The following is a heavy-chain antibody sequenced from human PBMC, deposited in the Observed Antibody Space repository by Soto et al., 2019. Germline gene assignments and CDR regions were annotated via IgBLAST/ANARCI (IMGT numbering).Heavy chain of an antibody. CDR1: GYTFTAYH. CDR2: INPTFGDT. D-gene: IGHD3-10*02. CDR3: ARNMDYYYGRGSGNGHGV. V-gene: IGHV1-2*02. Sequence: QVRLVQSGAEVKEPGDSVRVSCEASGYTFTAYHIHWVRQAPGQGLEWMGWINPTFGDTGYAQDFQCRVSMTSDMSISTVYMELSRLNSDDTAIYYCARNMDYYYGRGSGNGHGVWGQGTTVTVFS. J-gene: IGHJ6*02.